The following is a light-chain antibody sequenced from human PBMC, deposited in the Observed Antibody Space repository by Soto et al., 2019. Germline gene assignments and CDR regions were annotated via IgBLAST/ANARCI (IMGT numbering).Light chain of an antibody. J-gene: IGLJ3*02. CDR1: NSDVGGYDY. Sequence: QSALTQPASVSGSPGQSITISCTGTNSDVGGYDYVSWYQQHPGKAPKLMIYEVSHRPSGVSNRFSGSRSGNTASLTISGLQAEDEADYYCSSSTSSTTLGVFGGGTQLTVL. V-gene: IGLV2-14*01. CDR2: EVS. CDR3: SSSTSSTTLGV.